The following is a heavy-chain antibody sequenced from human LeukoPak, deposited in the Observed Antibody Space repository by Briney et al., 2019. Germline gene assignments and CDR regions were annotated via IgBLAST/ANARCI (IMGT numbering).Heavy chain of an antibody. CDR3: ARDTLIAAFDY. CDR2: INHSGST. Sequence: TSETLSLTCAVYGGSFSGYYWSWIRQPPGKGLEWIGEINHSGSTNYNPSLKSRVTISVDTSKNQFSLKLSSVTAADTAVYYCARDTLIAAFDYWGQGTLVTVSS. V-gene: IGHV4-34*01. D-gene: IGHD6-13*01. CDR1: GGSFSGYY. J-gene: IGHJ4*02.